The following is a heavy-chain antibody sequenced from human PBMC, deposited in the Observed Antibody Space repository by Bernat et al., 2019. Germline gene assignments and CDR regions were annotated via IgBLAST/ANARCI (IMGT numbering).Heavy chain of an antibody. CDR2: INHSGST. J-gene: IGHJ4*02. V-gene: IGHV4-34*01. CDR1: GGSFSGYY. Sequence: QVQLQQWGAGLLKPSETLSLTCAVYGGSFSGYYWSWIRQPPGMGLEWIGEINHSGSTNYNPSLKSRVTISVDTSKNQCSLKLSSVTAADTAVYYCARGLGLGYDILTGYPLLGYFDYWGQGTLVTVSS. D-gene: IGHD3-9*01. CDR3: ARGLGLGYDILTGYPLLGYFDY.